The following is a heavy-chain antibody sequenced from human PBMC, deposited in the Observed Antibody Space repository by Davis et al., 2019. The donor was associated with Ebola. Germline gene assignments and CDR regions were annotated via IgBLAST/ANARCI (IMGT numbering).Heavy chain of an antibody. CDR2: FDPKYGEP. D-gene: IGHD3-16*01. V-gene: IGHV1-24*01. CDR1: GYSFTSYW. CDR3: SVGGQDGGFDY. J-gene: IGHJ4*02. Sequence: GGSLRLSCKGSGYSFTSYWIGWVRQAPGKGLEWMGCFDPKYGEPIYAEKFQGRLTLTEDTSTDTAYMEVSSLRSEDTAVYYCSVGGQDGGFDYWGQGTLVPVSS.